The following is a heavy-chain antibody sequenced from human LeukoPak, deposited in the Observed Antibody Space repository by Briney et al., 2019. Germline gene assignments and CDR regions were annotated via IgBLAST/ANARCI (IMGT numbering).Heavy chain of an antibody. CDR2: INTNTGNP. CDR1: GYTFTSYY. J-gene: IGHJ6*03. V-gene: IGHV7-4-1*02. Sequence: ASVKVSCKASGYTFTSYYMYWVRQAPGQGLEWMGWINTNTGNPTYAQGFTGRFVFSLDTSVSTAYLQISSLKAEDTAVYYCARDTADYYYYMDVWGKGTTVTVSS. CDR3: ARDTADYYYYMDV. D-gene: IGHD5-18*01.